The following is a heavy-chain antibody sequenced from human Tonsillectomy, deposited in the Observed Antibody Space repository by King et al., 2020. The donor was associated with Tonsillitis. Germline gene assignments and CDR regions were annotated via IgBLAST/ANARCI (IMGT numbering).Heavy chain of an antibody. V-gene: IGHV3-30*02. Sequence: VQLVQSGGGVVQPGGSLRLSCAAAGFSISGDGMHWVRQAPGKGLEWVAFIRSDGRKTFYADSAKGRFTISRDNSRNMMYLQMNSLGIEDTAVYYCAKEIVESGRCFDYWGQGSLVTVSS. CDR2: IRSDGRKT. D-gene: IGHD1-26*01. CDR1: GFSISGDG. CDR3: AKEIVESGRCFDY. J-gene: IGHJ4*02.